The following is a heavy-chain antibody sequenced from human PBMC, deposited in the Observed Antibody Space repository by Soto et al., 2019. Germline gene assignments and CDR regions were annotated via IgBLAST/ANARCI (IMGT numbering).Heavy chain of an antibody. D-gene: IGHD1-26*01. CDR2: ISGGGGST. Sequence: GGSLRLSCAASGFTFSTYAMNWVRQAPGKGLEWVSAISGGGGSTYYADSVKGRVTISRDNSKNTLYLQMNSLRAEDTAVYYCAKVSLGALTFTDYYYYGLDVWGPATTVTLSS. V-gene: IGHV3-23*01. CDR1: GFTFSTYA. CDR3: AKVSLGALTFTDYYYYGLDV. J-gene: IGHJ6*02.